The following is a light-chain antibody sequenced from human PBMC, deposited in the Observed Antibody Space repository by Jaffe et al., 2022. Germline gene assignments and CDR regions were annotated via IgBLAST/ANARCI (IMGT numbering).Light chain of an antibody. J-gene: IGKJ3*01. Sequence: DIQMTQSPSSLSASVGDRVTITCRASQGIGNYLAWYQQRPEKVPKLLIYDASTLQSGVPSRFSGSGSGTDFTLTISSLLPEDIATYYCQKYNSPPFTFGPGTKVDIK. CDR3: QKYNSPPFT. CDR1: QGIGNY. CDR2: DAS. V-gene: IGKV1-27*01.